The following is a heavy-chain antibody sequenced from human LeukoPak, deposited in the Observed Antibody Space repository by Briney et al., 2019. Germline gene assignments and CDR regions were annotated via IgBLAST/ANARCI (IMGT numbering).Heavy chain of an antibody. CDR2: ISWNSGSI. CDR3: AKAFSYYYYGMDV. CDR1: GFTFDDYA. J-gene: IGHJ6*02. V-gene: IGHV3-9*01. Sequence: PGRSLRLSCAASGFTFDDYAMHWVRQAPGKGLEWVSGISWNSGSIGYADSVKGRFTISRDNAKNSLYLQMNSLRAEDTALYYCAKAFSYYYYGMDVWGQGTTVTVSS.